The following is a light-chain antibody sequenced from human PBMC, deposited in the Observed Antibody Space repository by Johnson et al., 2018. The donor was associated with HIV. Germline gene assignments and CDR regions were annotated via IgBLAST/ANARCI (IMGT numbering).Light chain of an antibody. V-gene: IGLV1-51*02. J-gene: IGLJ1*01. CDR1: SSNIGNNY. Sequence: QSVLTQPPSVSAAPGQKVTISCSGSSSNIGNNYVSWYQQLPGTAPKLLIYENNKRPSRIPARFSGSKSGTSATLAITGLQTGDEADYYCGTWDTSLGAQYVFGTGTKVTVL. CDR2: ENN. CDR3: GTWDTSLGAQYV.